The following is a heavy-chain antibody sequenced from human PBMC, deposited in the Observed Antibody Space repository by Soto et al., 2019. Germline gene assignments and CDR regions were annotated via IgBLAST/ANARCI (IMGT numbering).Heavy chain of an antibody. Sequence: PGGSLRLSCAASGFTFSSYGMHWVRQAPGKGLEWVAVIWYDGSNKYYADSVKGRFTISRDNSKNTLYLQMNSLRAEDTAVYYCARDQVGAAALLGHYYYYYGMDVWGQGTTVTVSS. CDR2: IWYDGSNK. J-gene: IGHJ6*02. D-gene: IGHD6-13*01. V-gene: IGHV3-33*01. CDR3: ARDQVGAAALLGHYYYYYGMDV. CDR1: GFTFSSYG.